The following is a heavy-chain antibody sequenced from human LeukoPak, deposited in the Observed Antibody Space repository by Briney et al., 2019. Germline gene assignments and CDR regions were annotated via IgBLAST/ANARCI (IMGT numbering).Heavy chain of an antibody. CDR3: ARGGVFDYDFWSGYYTFDY. V-gene: IGHV4-34*01. CDR1: GGSFSGYY. D-gene: IGHD3-3*01. J-gene: IGHJ4*02. CDR2: INHSGST. Sequence: TETLSLTCAVYGGSFSGYYWSLIRQPPGKGLEWIGEINHSGSTNYNPSLKSRVTISVDTSKNQFSLKLSSVTAADTAVYYCARGGVFDYDFWSGYYTFDYWGQGTLVTVSS.